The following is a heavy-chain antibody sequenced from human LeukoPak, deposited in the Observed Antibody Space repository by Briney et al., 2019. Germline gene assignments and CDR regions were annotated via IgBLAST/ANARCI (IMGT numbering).Heavy chain of an antibody. V-gene: IGHV1-2*02. CDR3: ARDGAGKTVTHLIDY. CDR2: INPDSGGT. Sequence: ASVKVSCKASGYSFTGYYMHWVRQAPGQGREWMGWINPDSGGTYYAQNFQGRAIITRDASISTGYMELRSLRLDDTAVYYCARDGAGKTVTHLIDYWGQGTLVTVSS. D-gene: IGHD4-17*01. CDR1: GYSFTGYY. J-gene: IGHJ4*02.